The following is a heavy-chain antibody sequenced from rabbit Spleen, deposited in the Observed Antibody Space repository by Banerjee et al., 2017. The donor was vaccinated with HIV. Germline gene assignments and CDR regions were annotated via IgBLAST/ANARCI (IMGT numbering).Heavy chain of an antibody. D-gene: IGHD8-1*01. V-gene: IGHV1S45*01. Sequence: QQQLVESGGGLVQPEGSLTLTCTASGVSFNFNNYMCWVRQAPGKGLEWISCIAGSSSGFTYSATWAKGRFTCSKTSSTTVTLEMPSLTAADTATYFCARDTGSSFSSYGMDLWGPGTLVTVS. CDR2: IAGSSSGFT. J-gene: IGHJ6*01. CDR1: GVSFNFNNY. CDR3: ARDTGSSFSSYGMDL.